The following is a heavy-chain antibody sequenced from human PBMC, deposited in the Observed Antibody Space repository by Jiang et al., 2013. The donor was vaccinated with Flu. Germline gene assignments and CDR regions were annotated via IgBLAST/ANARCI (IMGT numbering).Heavy chain of an antibody. CDR3: ARLTTPLPTSNY. CDR1: GYTFTGYY. J-gene: IGHJ4*02. Sequence: SLKVSCKASGYTFTGYYIHWVRQAPGQGLEWMGWINPDSGGTKYAQKFQGRVTMTRDTSIRTVYMELSWLRSDDTAVYYCARLTTPLPTSNYWGQGTLVTVSS. V-gene: IGHV1-2*02. CDR2: INPDSGGT. D-gene: IGHD1-1*01.